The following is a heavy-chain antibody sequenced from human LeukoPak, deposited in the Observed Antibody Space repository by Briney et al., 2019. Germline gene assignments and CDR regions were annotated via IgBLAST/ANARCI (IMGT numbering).Heavy chain of an antibody. CDR3: ARDYGVYGDYAFDY. Sequence: GGSLRLSCAASGFNFSSDWMSWVRQAPGKGLEWVGNIKKDGSEKYYVDSVKGRFTISRDNAKNSLYLQMNSLRAEDTAVYYCARDYGVYGDYAFDYWGQGILVTVSS. CDR2: IKKDGSEK. J-gene: IGHJ4*02. D-gene: IGHD4-17*01. V-gene: IGHV3-7*01. CDR1: GFNFSSDW.